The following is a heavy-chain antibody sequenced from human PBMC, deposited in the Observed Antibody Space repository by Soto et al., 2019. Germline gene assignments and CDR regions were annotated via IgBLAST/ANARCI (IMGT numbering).Heavy chain of an antibody. CDR3: AKHVAARYQFDY. Sequence: GSLRLSCAASGFTFSFYAMSWVRQAPGKGLEWVSAISGTGGSTYYADSVKGRFAVSRDNSKNTLYLQMNSLRAEDTAVYYCAKHVAARYQFDYWAQGALVTVCS. CDR1: GFTFSFYA. J-gene: IGHJ4*02. D-gene: IGHD6-25*01. CDR2: ISGTGGST. V-gene: IGHV3-23*01.